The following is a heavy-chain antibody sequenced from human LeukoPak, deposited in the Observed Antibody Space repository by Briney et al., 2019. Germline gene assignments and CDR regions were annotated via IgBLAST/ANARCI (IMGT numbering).Heavy chain of an antibody. J-gene: IGHJ4*02. V-gene: IGHV4-34*01. Sequence: SETLSLTCAVYGGSFSGYYWSWIRQPPGKGLEWIGEINHSGSTNYNPSLKSRVTISVDTSKNQFSLKLSSVTAADTAVYYCARQGGDYVWGSYRRSYFDYWGQGTLVTVSS. D-gene: IGHD3-16*02. CDR3: ARQGGDYVWGSYRRSYFDY. CDR1: GGSFSGYY. CDR2: INHSGST.